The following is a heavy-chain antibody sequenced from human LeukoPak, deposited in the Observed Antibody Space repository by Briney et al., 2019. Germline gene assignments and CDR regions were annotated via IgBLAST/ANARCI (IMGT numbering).Heavy chain of an antibody. V-gene: IGHV4-59*08. Sequence: SETLSLTCTVSGGSISSYYWSWIRQPPGKGLEWIGYIYYSGSTNYNPSLKSRVTISVDTSTNQFSLKLTSVTAADTAVYYCARLMAPGGWSGYYRGDFDYWGQGTLVTVSS. D-gene: IGHD3-3*01. J-gene: IGHJ4*02. CDR2: IYYSGST. CDR1: GGSISSYY. CDR3: ARLMAPGGWSGYYRGDFDY.